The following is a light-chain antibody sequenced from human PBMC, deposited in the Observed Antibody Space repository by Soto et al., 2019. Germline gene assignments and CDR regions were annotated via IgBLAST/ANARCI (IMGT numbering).Light chain of an antibody. CDR3: QLWDSSTPQLV. Sequence: SYELTQPPSVSVAPGKTARITCGGNNIGSKSVHWYQQKPGQAPVLVIYYDSDRPSGIPERFSGSNSGHTAARTISRVEAGGDADYSCQLWDSSTPQLVFGGGTNVTVL. CDR2: YDS. J-gene: IGLJ2*01. CDR1: NIGSKS. V-gene: IGLV3-21*04.